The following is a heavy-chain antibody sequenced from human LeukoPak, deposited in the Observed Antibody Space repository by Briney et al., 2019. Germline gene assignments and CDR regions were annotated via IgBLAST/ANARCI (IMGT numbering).Heavy chain of an antibody. CDR3: AINGGGDSGYGNFDY. J-gene: IGHJ4*02. Sequence: GGSLRLSCAASGFTFSSFEMNWVRQAPGKGLEWVSYISSGGTTIYYADSVKGRFTISRDNAKNSLYLQMNSLRAEDTAFYYCAINGGGDSGYGNFDYWGQGTLVTVSS. V-gene: IGHV3-48*03. CDR1: GFTFSSFE. CDR2: ISSGGTTI. D-gene: IGHD5-12*01.